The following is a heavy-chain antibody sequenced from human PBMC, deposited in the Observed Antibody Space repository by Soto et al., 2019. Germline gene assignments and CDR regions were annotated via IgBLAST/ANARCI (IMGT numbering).Heavy chain of an antibody. CDR3: ARLYTWIMDY. V-gene: IGHV3-33*01. CDR2: IWYDGSNK. D-gene: IGHD5-12*01. J-gene: IGHJ4*02. CDR1: GFNFRNYG. Sequence: VGSLRLSCAASGFNFRNYGMHWVRQAPCKGLEWVAIIWYDGSNKYYADSVKGRFTISRDNSKNTLYLQIDSLRAEDTAVYYCARLYTWIMDYWGQGIMVTVSS.